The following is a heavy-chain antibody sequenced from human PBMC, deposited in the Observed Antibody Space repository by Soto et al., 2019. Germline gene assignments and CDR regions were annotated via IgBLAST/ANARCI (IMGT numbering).Heavy chain of an antibody. CDR2: VSGNNGAS. CDR3: VRDQKYFRVNGNWFDS. CDR1: GYTSADFG. V-gene: IGHV1-18*04. D-gene: IGHD2-2*01. J-gene: IGHJ5*01. Sequence: ASVKVSCKASGYTSADFGISWVRQAPGQGLEWMGWVSGNNGASNPAPKVQGRITMTLDTSTGVSYMALKSLRSDDTAIYYCVRDQKYFRVNGNWFDSWGQGTLVTVSS.